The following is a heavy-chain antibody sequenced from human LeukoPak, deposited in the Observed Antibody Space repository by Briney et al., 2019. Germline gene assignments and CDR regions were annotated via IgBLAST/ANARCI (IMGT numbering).Heavy chain of an antibody. V-gene: IGHV3-23*01. J-gene: IGHJ4*02. CDR2: ISVSGGSR. Sequence: PGPSLRLSCAASGFTFSSYAMSWVRQAPGKGLEWVSAISVSGGSRYYADSVKGRFTISRDNSKNTLYLQMNRLRAQETAVYYCADTPRYCSGGRCAREIDYWGQGTLVTVSS. CDR1: GFTFSSYA. D-gene: IGHD2-15*01. CDR3: ADTPRYCSGGRCAREIDY.